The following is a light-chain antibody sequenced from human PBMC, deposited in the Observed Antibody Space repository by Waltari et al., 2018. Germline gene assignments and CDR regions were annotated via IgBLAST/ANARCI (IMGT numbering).Light chain of an antibody. CDR2: AAS. V-gene: IGKV1-9*01. CDR3: RHLNSYPYT. J-gene: IGKJ4*01. Sequence: DIRLTQSPSFLSASVGDKVTITCRASQGIGSHLSWYQQDPGKAPKLLIYAASPLQGGVPSRFSGSGSGTEFALTISGLQPEDCATDVGRHLNSYPYTFGGGTKVDIK. CDR1: QGIGSH.